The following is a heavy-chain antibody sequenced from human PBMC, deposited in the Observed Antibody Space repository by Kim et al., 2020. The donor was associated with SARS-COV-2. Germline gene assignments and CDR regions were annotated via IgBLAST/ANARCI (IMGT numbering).Heavy chain of an antibody. CDR2: IRSKAYGGTT. J-gene: IGHJ6*02. Sequence: GGSLRLSCTASGFTFGDYAMSWFRQAPGKGLEWVGFIRSKAYGGTTEYAASVKGRFTISRDDSKSIAYLQMNSLKTEDTAVYYCIRAGGSYPDYYYGLDVWGQGTTVTVSS. D-gene: IGHD1-26*01. V-gene: IGHV3-49*03. CDR3: IRAGGSYPDYYYGLDV. CDR1: GFTFGDYA.